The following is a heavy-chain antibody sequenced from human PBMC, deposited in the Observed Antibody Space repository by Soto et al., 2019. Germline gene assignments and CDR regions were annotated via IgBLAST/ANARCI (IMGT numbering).Heavy chain of an antibody. Sequence: EVQLVESGGGLVQPGGSLRLSCAASGFTFSSYSMNWVRQALGKGLEWVSYISSSSSTIYYADSVKGRFTSSRDNAKNPLYLQMNSLRDEDTAVYYCARHPGRITIFGVVIDNGMDVWGQGTTVTVSS. CDR2: ISSSSSTI. CDR3: ARHPGRITIFGVVIDNGMDV. V-gene: IGHV3-48*02. D-gene: IGHD3-3*01. J-gene: IGHJ6*02. CDR1: GFTFSSYS.